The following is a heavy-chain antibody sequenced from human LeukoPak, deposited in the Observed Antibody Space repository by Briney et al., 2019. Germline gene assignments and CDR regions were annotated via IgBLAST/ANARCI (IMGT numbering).Heavy chain of an antibody. V-gene: IGHV1-69*13. Sequence: GASVKVSCKAPGDTVSNYGISWVRQAPGQGLEWMGGIIPKLGRVNYAQKFQGRVMITAVESTNTVNMELNSLRSEDTAVYYCAIRHCGGECHPTNYYYYGIHVWGQGTTVTVSS. J-gene: IGHJ6*02. D-gene: IGHD2-21*01. CDR1: GDTVSNYG. CDR2: IIPKLGRV. CDR3: AIRHCGGECHPTNYYYYGIHV.